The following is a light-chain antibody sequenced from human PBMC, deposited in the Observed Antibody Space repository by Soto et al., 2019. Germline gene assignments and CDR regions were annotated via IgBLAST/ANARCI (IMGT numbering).Light chain of an antibody. V-gene: IGKV1-39*01. J-gene: IGKJ3*01. CDR2: AAS. CDR1: QTIGTY. CDR3: QETYGVRLFT. Sequence: DIEMTQSPSSLSASIGDRVTITCRASQTIGTYLNWFQQKPGKAPKLLIYAASNLQSGVPSRFSGSGSGTDFTLSIRSLQADDCGTYFCQETYGVRLFTFGPGTKVDVK.